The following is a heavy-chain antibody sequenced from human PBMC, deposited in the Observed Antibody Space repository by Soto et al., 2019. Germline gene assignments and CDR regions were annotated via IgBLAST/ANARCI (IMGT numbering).Heavy chain of an antibody. CDR1: GGSISSGGYY. J-gene: IGHJ4*02. V-gene: IGHV4-31*03. CDR3: AISGYSDGPNLLLY. CDR2: IYYSGST. D-gene: IGHD5-18*01. Sequence: SETLSLTCTVSGGSISSGGYYWSWIRQHPGKGLEWIGYIYYSGSTYYNPSLKSRVTISVDTSKNQFSLKLSSVTAADTAVYYFAISGYSDGPNLLLYSGQRSLVTGSA.